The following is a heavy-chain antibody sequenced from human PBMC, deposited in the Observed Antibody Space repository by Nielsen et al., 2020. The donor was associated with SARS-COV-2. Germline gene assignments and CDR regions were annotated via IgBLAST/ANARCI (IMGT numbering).Heavy chain of an antibody. CDR2: IRSKANDYAT. V-gene: IGHV3-73*01. CDR3: TRVNPTSGSWFDAFDI. CDR1: GFTFSGSA. D-gene: IGHD1-26*01. J-gene: IGHJ3*02. Sequence: GGSLRLSCAASGFTFSGSAMHWVRQASGKGLEWVGRIRSKANDYATEYAASVKGRVIISRDDSKNTAYLLMNSLKIDDTAVYYCTRVNPTSGSWFDAFDIWGQGTLVTVSS.